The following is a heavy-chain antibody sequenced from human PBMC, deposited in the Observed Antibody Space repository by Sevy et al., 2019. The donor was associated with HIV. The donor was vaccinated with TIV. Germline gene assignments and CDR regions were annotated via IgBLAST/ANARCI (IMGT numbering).Heavy chain of an antibody. Sequence: ASVKVSCKASGYTFSSYGITWVRQAPGQGLEWMGWISAFNGNTKYAQKFQGRVTMTTDTSTSTAYMNLRSLRSDDTAVYYCAADRYCTGGSCYSDVFDIWGQGTMVTVSS. D-gene: IGHD2-15*01. J-gene: IGHJ3*02. V-gene: IGHV1-18*01. CDR1: GYTFSSYG. CDR2: ISAFNGNT. CDR3: AADRYCTGGSCYSDVFDI.